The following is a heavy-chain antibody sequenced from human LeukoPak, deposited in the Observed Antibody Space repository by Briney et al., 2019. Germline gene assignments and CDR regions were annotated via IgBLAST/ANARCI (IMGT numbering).Heavy chain of an antibody. CDR2: VPYRGSA. J-gene: IGHJ6*03. V-gene: IGHV4-39*07. CDR3: ARGGQTGYVDYYYYYMDV. Sequence: SETLSLTCTVSGASINSGNYYWGWIRQPPGKGLEWIGSVPYRGSANFNPSLKNRVAISPDTSGSHFSLKLTSVTSADTAVYFCARGGQTGYVDYYYYYMDVWGKGTTVTVSS. D-gene: IGHD3-9*01. CDR1: GASINSGNYY.